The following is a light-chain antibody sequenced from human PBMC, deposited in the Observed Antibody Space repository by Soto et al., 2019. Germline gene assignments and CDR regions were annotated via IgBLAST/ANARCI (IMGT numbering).Light chain of an antibody. CDR1: QSVSSY. Sequence: EIVLTQSPGTLSLSPGERATLSCRASQSVSSYLAWYQQKPGQAPRLLISGASSRATRIPDRFSGSGSGTDFTLTISRLEPEDFAVYYCQQYGSSPGTFGGGTKVEIK. CDR3: QQYGSSPGT. CDR2: GAS. J-gene: IGKJ4*01. V-gene: IGKV3-20*01.